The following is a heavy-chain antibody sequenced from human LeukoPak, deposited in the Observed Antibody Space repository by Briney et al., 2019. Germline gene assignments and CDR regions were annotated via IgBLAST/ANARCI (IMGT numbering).Heavy chain of an antibody. CDR1: GGSFSGYY. D-gene: IGHD6-6*01. Sequence: PSETLSLTCAVYGGSFSGYYWSWIRQPPGKGLEWIGEINHSGSTNYNPSLKSRVTISVDTSKNQFSLKLSSVTAADAAVYYCARVGRGIAARPHYYYGMDVRGQGTTVTVSS. CDR3: ARVGRGIAARPHYYYGMDV. CDR2: INHSGST. J-gene: IGHJ6*02. V-gene: IGHV4-34*01.